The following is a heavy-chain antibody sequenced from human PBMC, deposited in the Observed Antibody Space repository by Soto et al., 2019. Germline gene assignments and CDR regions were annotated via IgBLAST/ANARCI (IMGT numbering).Heavy chain of an antibody. J-gene: IGHJ5*02. V-gene: IGHV5-10-1*01. CDR2: IDPSDSYT. CDR3: ASLSHVDTAMVTHNWFDP. D-gene: IGHD5-18*01. CDR1: GYSFTSYW. Sequence: PGESLKISCKGSGYSFTSYWISWVRQMPGKGLEWMGRIDPSDSYTNCSPSFQGHVTISADKSISTAYLQWSSLKASDTAMYYCASLSHVDTAMVTHNWFDPWGQGTLVTVSS.